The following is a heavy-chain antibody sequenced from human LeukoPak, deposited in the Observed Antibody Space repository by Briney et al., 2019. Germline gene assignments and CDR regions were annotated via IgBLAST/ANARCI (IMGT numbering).Heavy chain of an antibody. Sequence: ASVKVSCKASGGTFSSYAISWVRQAPGQGLEWMGGISPIFGTANYAQKFQGRVTITADESTSTAYMELSSLRSEDTAVYYCARVRYYDILTGYDYWGQGTLVTVSS. V-gene: IGHV1-69*13. CDR1: GGTFSSYA. CDR3: ARVRYYDILTGYDY. J-gene: IGHJ4*02. D-gene: IGHD3-9*01. CDR2: ISPIFGTA.